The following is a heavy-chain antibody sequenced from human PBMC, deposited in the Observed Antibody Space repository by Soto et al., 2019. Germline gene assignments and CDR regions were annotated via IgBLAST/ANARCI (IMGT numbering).Heavy chain of an antibody. J-gene: IGHJ6*02. CDR3: AVGFKLDYYSLDV. CDR2: VIPMFGTA. Sequence: SVKVSCKSSGGIFTASAISWVRQAPGQGPEWMGGVIPMFGTANYPQRFQGRVTINADESTNTAYMQLSSLRSEDTAVYFCAVGFKLDYYSLDVWGQGTTVTVSS. CDR1: GGIFTASA. D-gene: IGHD3-10*01. V-gene: IGHV1-69*13.